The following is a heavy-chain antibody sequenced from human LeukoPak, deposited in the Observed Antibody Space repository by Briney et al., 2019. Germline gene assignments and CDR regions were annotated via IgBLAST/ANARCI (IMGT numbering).Heavy chain of an antibody. Sequence: PGGSLRLSCAASGFTFSNAWMSWVRQAPGKGLEWVGRIKSKTDGGTTDYAAPVKGRFTISRDDSKNTRYLQMNSLKTEDTAVYYCTTEEGSGLYYFDYWGQGTLVTVSS. CDR3: TTEEGSGLYYFDY. CDR1: GFTFSNAW. V-gene: IGHV3-15*01. D-gene: IGHD3-3*01. J-gene: IGHJ4*02. CDR2: IKSKTDGGTT.